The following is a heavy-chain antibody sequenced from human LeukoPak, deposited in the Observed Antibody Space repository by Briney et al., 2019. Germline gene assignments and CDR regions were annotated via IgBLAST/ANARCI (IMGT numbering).Heavy chain of an antibody. J-gene: IGHJ4*02. V-gene: IGHV4-38-2*01. Sequence: PSETLSLTCAVSGYSISSGYYWGWIRQPPGKGLEWIGSIYHSGSTYYNPSLKSRVTISVDTSKNQFSLKLSSVTAADTAVYYCARQYPYYFDYWGQGTLVTVSS. CDR2: IYHSGST. CDR3: ARQYPYYFDY. CDR1: GYSISSGYY. D-gene: IGHD2-2*02.